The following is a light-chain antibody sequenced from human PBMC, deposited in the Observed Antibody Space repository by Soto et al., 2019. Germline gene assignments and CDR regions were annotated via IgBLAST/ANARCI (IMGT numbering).Light chain of an antibody. CDR1: SSNIGDNP. CDR2: IND. J-gene: IGLJ1*01. Sequence: QSALTQPPSASGTPGQRITISCSGSSSNIGDNPVNWYQQLPGAAPKLLIYINDQRPSGVPDRFSGSTSGTSASLAISGLQPEDEADYYCAAWDDSLNALFGTGTKVTVL. CDR3: AAWDDSLNAL. V-gene: IGLV1-44*01.